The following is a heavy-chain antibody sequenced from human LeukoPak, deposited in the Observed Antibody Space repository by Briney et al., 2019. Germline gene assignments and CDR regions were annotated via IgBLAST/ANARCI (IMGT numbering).Heavy chain of an antibody. J-gene: IGHJ3*02. CDR3: AKSLDYYDSSGPGDAFDI. V-gene: IGHV3-23*01. Sequence: GGSLRLSCTASGFTFGDYAMSWFRQAPGKGLEWVSAISGSGGSTYYADSVKGRFTISRDNSKNTLYLQMNSLRAEDTAVYYCAKSLDYYDSSGPGDAFDIWGQGTMVTVSS. D-gene: IGHD3-22*01. CDR2: ISGSGGST. CDR1: GFTFGDYA.